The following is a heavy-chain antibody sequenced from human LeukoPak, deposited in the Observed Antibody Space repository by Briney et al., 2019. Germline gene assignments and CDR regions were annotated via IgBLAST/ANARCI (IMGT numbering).Heavy chain of an antibody. J-gene: IGHJ4*02. Sequence: ASVKVSCKASGYTFTGYYMHWVRQAPGQGLEWMGWINPNSGGTNYAQKFQGRVTMTRGTSISTAYMELSRLRSDDTAVYYCARVSGMVRGVLPRYWGQGTLVTVSS. V-gene: IGHV1-2*02. CDR1: GYTFTGYY. CDR3: ARVSGMVRGVLPRY. D-gene: IGHD3-10*01. CDR2: INPNSGGT.